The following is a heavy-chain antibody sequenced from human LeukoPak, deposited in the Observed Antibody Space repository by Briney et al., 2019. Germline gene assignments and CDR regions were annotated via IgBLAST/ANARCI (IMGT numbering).Heavy chain of an antibody. V-gene: IGHV3-15*01. Sequence: GGSLRLSCAASGITLSNAWMRWVRQAPGKGLERVGRIYRSINGETTDYGAPVKGRFTMSIDYSKNTLYLQMNSLKSEDTAVYYCTAYSSGSFPFWGQGTLVTVSS. CDR2: IYRSINGETT. CDR3: TAYSSGSFPF. CDR1: GITLSNAW. D-gene: IGHD6-19*01. J-gene: IGHJ4*02.